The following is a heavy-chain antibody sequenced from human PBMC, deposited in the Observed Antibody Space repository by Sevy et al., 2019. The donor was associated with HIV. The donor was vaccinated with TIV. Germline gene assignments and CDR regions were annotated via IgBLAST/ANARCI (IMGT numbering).Heavy chain of an antibody. CDR3: AREGGAYDIGFDP. CDR2: ISSSGTTI. Sequence: GGSLRLSCVASGFTFSSYEMTWVRQTPGKGLEWVSSISSSGTTIYYGDSVEGRFTISRDNPKNSVYLQMNSLRVEDTAVYYCAREGGAYDIGFDPWGQGTLVTVSS. D-gene: IGHD3-22*01. CDR1: GFTFSSYE. J-gene: IGHJ5*02. V-gene: IGHV3-48*03.